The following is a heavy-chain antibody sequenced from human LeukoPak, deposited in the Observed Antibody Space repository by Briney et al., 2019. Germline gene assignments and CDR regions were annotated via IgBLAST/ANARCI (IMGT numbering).Heavy chain of an antibody. D-gene: IGHD3-16*01. CDR1: GDSISGYY. Sequence: SETLSLTCTVSGDSISGYYWSWIRQPPGKGLEWIGYVYHTGHTHYSPSLKSRVAVSLDTSRNQVSLILSSVTAADTAVYYCARHRFGHLFDYWGQGTLVFVSS. J-gene: IGHJ4*02. V-gene: IGHV4-59*01. CDR2: VYHTGHT. CDR3: ARHRFGHLFDY.